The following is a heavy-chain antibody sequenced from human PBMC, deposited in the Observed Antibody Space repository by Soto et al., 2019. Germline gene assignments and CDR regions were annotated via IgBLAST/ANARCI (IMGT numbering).Heavy chain of an antibody. V-gene: IGHV3-23*01. J-gene: IGHJ4*02. D-gene: IGHD2-2*01. CDR2: ITSSGGTT. CDR3: GSRANQHYFDY. CDR1: GFTFSSYG. Sequence: GGSLRLSCAASGFTFSSYGMSWVRQAPGKGLEWVSSITSSGGTTFYADSVKGRFTISRDNSKNTLYLQMNSLGAEDTAIYYCGSRANQHYFDYWGQGTLVTVSS.